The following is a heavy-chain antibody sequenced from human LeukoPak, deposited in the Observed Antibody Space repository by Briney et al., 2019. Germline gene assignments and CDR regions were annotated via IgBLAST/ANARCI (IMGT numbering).Heavy chain of an antibody. Sequence: GESLKISCKGSGYSFTSYWIGWVRQMPGKGLEWMGIIYPGDSNTRYSPSFQGQVTISADKSMSTAYLQWSSLEASDTAMYYCAGHFGLDSGGYRLSVDSWGQGTLVTVSS. D-gene: IGHD3-22*01. V-gene: IGHV5-51*01. CDR3: AGHFGLDSGGYRLSVDS. J-gene: IGHJ4*02. CDR2: IYPGDSNT. CDR1: GYSFTSYW.